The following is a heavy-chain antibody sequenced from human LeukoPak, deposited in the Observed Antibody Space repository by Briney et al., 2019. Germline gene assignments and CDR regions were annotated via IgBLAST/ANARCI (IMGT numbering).Heavy chain of an antibody. CDR1: GGSISSSNW. Sequence: SETLSLTCAVSGGSISSSNWWSWVRQPPGKGLEWIGEIYHSGSTNYNPSLKSRVTISVDKSKNQFSLKLSSVTAADTAVYYCATRSGSYYKPDYWGQGTLVTVSS. D-gene: IGHD3-10*01. CDR2: IYHSGST. V-gene: IGHV4-4*02. J-gene: IGHJ4*02. CDR3: ATRSGSYYKPDY.